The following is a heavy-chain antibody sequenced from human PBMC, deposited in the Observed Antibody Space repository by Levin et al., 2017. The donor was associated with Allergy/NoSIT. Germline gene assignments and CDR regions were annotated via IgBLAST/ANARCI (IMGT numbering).Heavy chain of an antibody. CDR1: GXXXXSYA. CDR2: IIPILGIA. D-gene: IGHD1-20*01. J-gene: IGHJ2*01. CDR3: AHSITGTTGNYWYFDL. V-gene: IGHV1-69*04. Sequence: SVKVSCKASGXXXXSYAIRRGRQAPRQGLEWMGRIIPILGIANYAQKFQGRVTITADKSTSTAYMELSSLRSEDTAVYYCAHSITGTTGNYWYFDLWGRGTLVTVSS.